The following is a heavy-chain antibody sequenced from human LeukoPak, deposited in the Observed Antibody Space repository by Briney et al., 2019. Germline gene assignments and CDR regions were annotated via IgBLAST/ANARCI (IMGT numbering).Heavy chain of an antibody. Sequence: GGSLRLSRAASGFTFSSYSMNWVRQAPGKGLEWVSYISSSSSTIYYADSVKGRFTISRDNAKNSLYLQMNSLRAEDTAVYYCARELLPYYYDSSGYGIDYWGQGTLVTVSS. CDR1: GFTFSSYS. J-gene: IGHJ4*02. CDR3: ARELLPYYYDSSGYGIDY. D-gene: IGHD3-22*01. CDR2: ISSSSSTI. V-gene: IGHV3-48*01.